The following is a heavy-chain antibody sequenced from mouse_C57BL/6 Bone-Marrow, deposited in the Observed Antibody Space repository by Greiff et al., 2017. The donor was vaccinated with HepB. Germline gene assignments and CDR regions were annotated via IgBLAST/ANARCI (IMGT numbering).Heavy chain of an antibody. CDR3: ARREVRRDYYAMDY. CDR1: GFTFSSYA. V-gene: IGHV5-4*03. Sequence: DVMLVESGGGLVKPGGSLKLSCAASGFTFSSYAMSWVRQTPEKRLEWVATISDGGSYTYYPDNVKGRFTISRDNAKNNLYLQMSHLKYEDTAMYYCARREVRRDYYAMDYWGQGTSVTVSS. CDR2: ISDGGSYT. D-gene: IGHD2-14*01. J-gene: IGHJ4*01.